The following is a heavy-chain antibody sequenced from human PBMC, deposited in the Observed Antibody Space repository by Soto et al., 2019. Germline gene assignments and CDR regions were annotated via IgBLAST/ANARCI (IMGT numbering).Heavy chain of an antibody. J-gene: IGHJ4*02. V-gene: IGHV3-30*18. D-gene: IGHD2-2*01. CDR3: AKDFYTVRVPAAPRPHYFDF. Sequence: SCKASGGTFSNYDMHWVRQAPGEGLEWVAVLSFDGSNKNYADSVKGRFTISRDNSKNTLFLQTNSLRTEDTAVYFCAKDFYTVRVPAAPRPHYFDFWGPGTLVTVSS. CDR2: LSFDGSNK. CDR1: GGTFSNYD.